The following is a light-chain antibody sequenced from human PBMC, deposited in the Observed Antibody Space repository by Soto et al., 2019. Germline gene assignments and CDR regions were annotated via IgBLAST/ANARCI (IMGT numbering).Light chain of an antibody. J-gene: IGKJ1*01. CDR1: QSISSW. V-gene: IGKV1-5*01. CDR2: DAS. Sequence: DIQMTQSPSTLSASVGARVPITCRARQSISSWLAWYQQNPGKAPKLLIYDASSLESGLPSRFSGSGSGTEFTLTISSLQPDDFATYYCQQYNSYWTFGQGTKVDIK. CDR3: QQYNSYWT.